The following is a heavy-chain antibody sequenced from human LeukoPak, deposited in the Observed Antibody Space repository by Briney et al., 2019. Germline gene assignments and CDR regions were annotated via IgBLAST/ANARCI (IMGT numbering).Heavy chain of an antibody. D-gene: IGHD6-19*01. V-gene: IGHV4-39*01. Sequence: PSETLSLTCTVSGGSISSSSYYWGWIRQPPGKGLEWIGSIYYSGTTYNNPSLNSRFTISVDTSKNQFSLKLSSVTAADTAVYYCASSSGYSSGWYLTPNPYYFDYWGQGTLVTVSS. J-gene: IGHJ4*02. CDR3: ASSSGYSSGWYLTPNPYYFDY. CDR1: GGSISSSSYY. CDR2: IYYSGTT.